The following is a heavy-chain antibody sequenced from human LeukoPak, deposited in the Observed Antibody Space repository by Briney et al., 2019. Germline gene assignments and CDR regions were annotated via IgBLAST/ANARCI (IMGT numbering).Heavy chain of an antibody. V-gene: IGHV1-69*05. D-gene: IGHD5-24*01. J-gene: IGHJ4*02. CDR1: GGTFSSYA. Sequence: PVKVSCKASGGTFSSYAISWVRQAPGQGLEWMGGIIPIFGTANYAQKFQGRVTITTDESTSTAYMELSSLRSEDTAVYYCASPARRDGYNYEFDYWGQGTLVTVSS. CDR3: ASPARRDGYNYEFDY. CDR2: IIPIFGTA.